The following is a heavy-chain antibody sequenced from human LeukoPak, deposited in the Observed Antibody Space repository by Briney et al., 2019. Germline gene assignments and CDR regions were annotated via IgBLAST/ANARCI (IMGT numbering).Heavy chain of an antibody. J-gene: IGHJ6*03. Sequence: GASVKVSCKASGYTFTSYGISWVRQAPGQGLEWMGWISAYNGNTNYAQKLQGRVTMTTDTSTSTAYMELRSLRSDDTAVYYCARENKLKLYYYYMDVWGKGTTVTVSS. CDR2: ISAYNGNT. D-gene: IGHD1-7*01. V-gene: IGHV1-18*01. CDR3: ARENKLKLYYYYMDV. CDR1: GYTFTSYG.